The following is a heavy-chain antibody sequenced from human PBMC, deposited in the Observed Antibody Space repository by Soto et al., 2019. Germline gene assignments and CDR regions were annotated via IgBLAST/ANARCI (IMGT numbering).Heavy chain of an antibody. J-gene: IGHJ4*02. D-gene: IGHD1-1*01. V-gene: IGHV3-23*01. CDR1: GFTFSNYA. CDR2: ISNSFCGSNT. CDR3: ANVFSTEGGNDFDH. Sequence: GGSLRLSCAASGFTFSNYAMGWVRQAPGKGLEWVSAISNSFCGSNTHDADSARGWITITEDNDKTTVLLKMNSRGAEDTAVYYWANVFSTEGGNDFDHWGQGTLVTVSS.